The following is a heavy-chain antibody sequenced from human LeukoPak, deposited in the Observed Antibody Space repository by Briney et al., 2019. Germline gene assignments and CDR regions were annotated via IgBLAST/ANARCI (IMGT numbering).Heavy chain of an antibody. CDR1: GITFSSYW. CDR3: ARDAFGVDKSPF. Sequence: GGSLRLSCAASGITFSSYWMHWVRQAPGKGLVWVSRINSDGSRMSYADSVKGRFTISRDNAKNMLYLQMNSLRAEDTAVYYCARDAFGVDKSPFWGQGTLVTVSS. J-gene: IGHJ4*02. D-gene: IGHD3-3*01. V-gene: IGHV3-74*01. CDR2: INSDGSRM.